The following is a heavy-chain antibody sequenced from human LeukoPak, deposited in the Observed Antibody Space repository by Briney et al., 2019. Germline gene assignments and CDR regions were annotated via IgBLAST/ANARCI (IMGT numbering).Heavy chain of an antibody. CDR3: ARITGMNYVADV. D-gene: IGHD1-7*01. V-gene: IGHV3-33*01. J-gene: IGHJ6*02. Sequence: GGSLRLSCAASGFTFTSHGMHWVRQAPGKGLEWVALIWYDGSKKYYVDSVKSRFTISRDDSKNTLYLQMDSLRVEDTAVYYCARITGMNYVADVWGQGTTVTVS. CDR1: GFTFTSHG. CDR2: IWYDGSKK.